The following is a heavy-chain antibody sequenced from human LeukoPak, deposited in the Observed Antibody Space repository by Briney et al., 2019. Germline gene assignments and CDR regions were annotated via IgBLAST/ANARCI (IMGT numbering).Heavy chain of an antibody. Sequence: GSSVKVSCKASGGTFSSYAISWVRQAPGQGLEWMGRIIPILGIANYAQKFQGRVTITADKSTSTAYMGLSSLRSEDTAVYYCARETNPLLWFGELGGDPWGQGTLVTVSS. CDR2: IIPILGIA. J-gene: IGHJ5*02. V-gene: IGHV1-69*04. CDR1: GGTFSSYA. CDR3: ARETNPLLWFGELGGDP. D-gene: IGHD3-10*01.